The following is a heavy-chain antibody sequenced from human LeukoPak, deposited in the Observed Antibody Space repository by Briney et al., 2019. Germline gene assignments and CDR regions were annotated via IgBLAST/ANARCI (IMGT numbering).Heavy chain of an antibody. CDR1: GFTFSSYA. J-gene: IGHJ4*02. D-gene: IGHD4-17*01. Sequence: PGGSLRLSCAASGFTFSSYAMSWVRQAPGKGLEWVSAISGSGGSTYYADSVKGRFTISRDNSKNTLYLQMNSLRAEDTAVYYCAKDLIPYGDYEREYYFDYWGQGTLVTVSS. CDR3: AKDLIPYGDYEREYYFDY. V-gene: IGHV3-23*01. CDR2: ISGSGGST.